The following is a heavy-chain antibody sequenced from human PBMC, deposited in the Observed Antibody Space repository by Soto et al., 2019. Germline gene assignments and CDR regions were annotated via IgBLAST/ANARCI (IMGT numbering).Heavy chain of an antibody. D-gene: IGHD6-6*01. CDR2: MNPNSGNT. CDR1: GYTFTSYD. Sequence: ASVKVSCKASGYTFTSYDINWVRQATGQGLEWTGWMNPNSGNTGYAQKFQGRVTMTRNTSISTAYMELSSLRSEDTAVYHCARSESIAARPGWFDPWGQGTLVTVSS. CDR3: ARSESIAARPGWFDP. J-gene: IGHJ5*02. V-gene: IGHV1-8*01.